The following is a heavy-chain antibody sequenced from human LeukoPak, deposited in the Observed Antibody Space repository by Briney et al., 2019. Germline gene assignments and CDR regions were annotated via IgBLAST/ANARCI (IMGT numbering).Heavy chain of an antibody. CDR1: GYSFTSYW. V-gene: IGHV5-51*01. D-gene: IGHD4-17*01. CDR3: ASTPRYGDYVSDAFDI. J-gene: IGHJ3*02. CDR2: IYPGDSDT. Sequence: GGSLKISCKGSGYSFTSYWIGWVRQMPGKGLEWLGIIYPGDSDTRYSPSFQGQVTISADKSISTAYLQWSSLKASGTAMYYCASTPRYGDYVSDAFDIWGQGTMVTVSS.